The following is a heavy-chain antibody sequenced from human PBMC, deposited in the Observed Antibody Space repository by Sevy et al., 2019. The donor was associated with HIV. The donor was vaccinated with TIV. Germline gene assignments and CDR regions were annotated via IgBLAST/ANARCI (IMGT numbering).Heavy chain of an antibody. Sequence: GESLKISCKGSGYRFSSYWIAWVRQMPGKGLEWMGIIYPGDPDPRYSPSFEGQVTISVDKSISTAFLQWSSLKASDXXXXXXXXXXXYGHFDYWGQGTLVTVSS. D-gene: IGHD3-10*01. CDR2: IYPGDPDP. V-gene: IGHV5-51*01. CDR3: XXXXXYGHFDY. CDR1: GYRFSSYW. J-gene: IGHJ4*02.